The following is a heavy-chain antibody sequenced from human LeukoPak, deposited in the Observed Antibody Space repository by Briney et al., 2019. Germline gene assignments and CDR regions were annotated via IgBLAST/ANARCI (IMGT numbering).Heavy chain of an antibody. CDR2: INPNSGGT. CDR3: ARERTTVVTLDYYYGMDV. Sequence: ASLKVSCKASGYSFTGYDIHWGRQAPGQGLECMGWINPNSGGTKYAQKFQGRLTMTRDTSISTANMELSRLRSDDTAVYYCARERTTVVTLDYYYGMDVWGQGTTVTVSS. CDR1: GYSFTGYD. V-gene: IGHV1-2*02. J-gene: IGHJ6*02. D-gene: IGHD4-23*01.